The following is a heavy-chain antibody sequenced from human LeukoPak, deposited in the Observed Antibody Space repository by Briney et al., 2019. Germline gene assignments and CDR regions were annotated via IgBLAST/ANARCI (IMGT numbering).Heavy chain of an antibody. V-gene: IGHV4-39*07. CDR2: INHSGST. Sequence: SETLSLTCTVSGGSIRSSYYYWSWIRQPPGKGLEWIGEINHSGSTNYNPSLKSRVTISVDTSKNQFSLKLSSVTAADTAVYYCARTLGYCSGGSCYPPGVVDYWGQGTLVTVSS. D-gene: IGHD2-15*01. J-gene: IGHJ4*02. CDR3: ARTLGYCSGGSCYPPGVVDY. CDR1: GGSIRSSYYY.